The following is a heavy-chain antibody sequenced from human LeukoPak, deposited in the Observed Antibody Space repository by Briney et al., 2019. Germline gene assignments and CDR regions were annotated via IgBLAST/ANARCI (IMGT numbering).Heavy chain of an antibody. V-gene: IGHV3-9*01. CDR3: AKARLITMIVVPYYFDY. Sequence: GGSLRLSCAASGFTFDDYAMHWVRQAPGKGLEWVSGISWNSGSIGYADSVKGRFTISRDNAKNSLYLQMNSLRAEDTALYYSAKARLITMIVVPYYFDYWGQGTLVTVSS. CDR2: ISWNSGSI. CDR1: GFTFDDYA. D-gene: IGHD3-22*01. J-gene: IGHJ4*01.